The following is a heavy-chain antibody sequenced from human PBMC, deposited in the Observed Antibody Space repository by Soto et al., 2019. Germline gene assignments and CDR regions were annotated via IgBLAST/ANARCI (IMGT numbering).Heavy chain of an antibody. CDR3: ARSQPSYYYDSSGYPPDY. CDR2: IGTAGDT. J-gene: IGHJ4*02. D-gene: IGHD3-22*01. V-gene: IGHV3-13*01. Sequence: PGGSLRLSCAASGFTFSSYDMHWVRQATGKGLEWVSAIGTAGDTYYPGSVKGRFTISRENAKNSLYLQMNSLRAEDTAVYYCARSQPSYYYDSSGYPPDYWGQGTLVNVSS. CDR1: GFTFSSYD.